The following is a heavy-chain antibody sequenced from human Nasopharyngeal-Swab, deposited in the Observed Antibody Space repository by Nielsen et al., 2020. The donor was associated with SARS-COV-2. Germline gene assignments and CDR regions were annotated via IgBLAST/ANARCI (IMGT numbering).Heavy chain of an antibody. V-gene: IGHV3-23*01. CDR1: GFTFSSYE. Sequence: GGSLRLSCAASGFTFSSYEMNWVRQAPGKGLEWVSATSGSGGSTYYADSVKGRFTISRDNSKNTLYLQMNSLRAEDTAVYYCAKAEDTATPFDYWGQGTLVTVSS. CDR3: AKAEDTATPFDY. D-gene: IGHD5-18*01. J-gene: IGHJ4*02. CDR2: TSGSGGST.